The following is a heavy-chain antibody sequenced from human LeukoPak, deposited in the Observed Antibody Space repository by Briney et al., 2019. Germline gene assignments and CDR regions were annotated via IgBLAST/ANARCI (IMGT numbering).Heavy chain of an antibody. CDR1: GFTFSDYY. CDR3: ARDQDYYDSSVSIGGLDY. D-gene: IGHD3-22*01. CDR2: ISGSGSTI. J-gene: IGHJ4*02. Sequence: GGSLRLSCAVSGFTFSDYYMSWIRQAPGKGLEWVSSISGSGSTIYYADSVKGRFTISRDNAKNSLYLQMNSLRAEDTAVYYCARDQDYYDSSVSIGGLDYWGQGTLVTVSS. V-gene: IGHV3-11*01.